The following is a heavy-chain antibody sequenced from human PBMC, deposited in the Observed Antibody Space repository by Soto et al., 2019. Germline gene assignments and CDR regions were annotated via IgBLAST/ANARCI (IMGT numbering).Heavy chain of an antibody. CDR2: ISGSGGST. CDR1: GFTFSSYA. D-gene: IGHD3-22*01. J-gene: IGHJ4*02. Sequence: GGSLRLSCAASGFTFSSYAMSWVRQAPGKGLEWVSAISGSGGSTYYADSVKGRFTISRDNSKNTLYLQMNSLRAEDTAVYYCARSVLGIFYDSSGYSDYWGQGTLVTSPQ. V-gene: IGHV3-23*01. CDR3: ARSVLGIFYDSSGYSDY.